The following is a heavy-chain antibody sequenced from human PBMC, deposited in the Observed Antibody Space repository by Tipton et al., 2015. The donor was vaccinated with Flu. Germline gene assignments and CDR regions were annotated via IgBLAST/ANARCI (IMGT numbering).Heavy chain of an antibody. CDR2: IYYSGST. V-gene: IGHV4-61*01. CDR3: ASPMGFLEGLLPGGGYYYMDV. D-gene: IGHD3-3*01. CDR1: GGSVSSGSYY. J-gene: IGHJ6*03. Sequence: TLSLTCTVSGGSVSSGSYYWSWIRQPPGKGLEWIGYIYYSGSTNYNPSLKSRVTISVDTSKNQFSLKLSSVTAADTAVYYCASPMGFLEGLLPGGGYYYMDVWGKGTTVTVSS.